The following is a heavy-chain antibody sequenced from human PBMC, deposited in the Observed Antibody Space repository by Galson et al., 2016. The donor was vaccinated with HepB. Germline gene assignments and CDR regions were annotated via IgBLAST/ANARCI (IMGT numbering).Heavy chain of an antibody. CDR2: ILPIFRTT. J-gene: IGHJ4*02. CDR1: GVTFSSYA. D-gene: IGHD1-26*01. CDR3: ARPQREGGNYYSFDY. Sequence: SVKVSCKASGVTFSSYALSWVRQAPGQGLEWMGRILPIFRTTNYAQKFQGRVSITADESTSTAYMEMSSLRSEDTAVYYCARPQREGGNYYSFDYWGQGTLVTVSS. V-gene: IGHV1-69*13.